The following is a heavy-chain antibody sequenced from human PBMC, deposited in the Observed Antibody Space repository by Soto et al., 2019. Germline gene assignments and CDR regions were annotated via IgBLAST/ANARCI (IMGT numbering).Heavy chain of an antibody. CDR3: ARDRRTRNYYGMDV. Sequence: PSETLSLTCAVSGYSISSGYYWGWIRQPPGKGLEWIGSIYHSGSTYYNPSLKSRVTISVDTSKNQFSLKLSSVTAADTAVYYCARDRRTRNYYGMDVWGQGTTVTVSS. D-gene: IGHD4-17*01. CDR1: GYSISSGYY. J-gene: IGHJ6*02. CDR2: IYHSGST. V-gene: IGHV4-38-2*02.